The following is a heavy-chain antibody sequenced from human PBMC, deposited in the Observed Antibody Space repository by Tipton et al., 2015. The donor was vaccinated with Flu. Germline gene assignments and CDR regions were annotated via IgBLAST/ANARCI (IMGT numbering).Heavy chain of an antibody. Sequence: SLRLSCAASGFSFSSYGMHWVRQAPGKGQEWVAAIWYDGRDKYYADSVKGRFTISRDNAKNTLYLQMNSLRAEDTALYYCAKDWRWKLLNYGMNVWGQGTTVTVS. CDR2: IWYDGRDK. D-gene: IGHD4-23*01. CDR3: AKDWRWKLLNYGMNV. V-gene: IGHV3-33*03. CDR1: GFSFSSYG. J-gene: IGHJ6*02.